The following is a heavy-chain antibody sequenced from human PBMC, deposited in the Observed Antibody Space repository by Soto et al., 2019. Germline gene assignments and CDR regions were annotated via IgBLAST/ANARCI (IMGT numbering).Heavy chain of an antibody. J-gene: IGHJ4*02. V-gene: IGHV4-30-2*01. CDR3: ARGGKTVTTLDY. CDR1: GGSISSGGYS. CDR2: IYHSGT. D-gene: IGHD4-17*01. Sequence: QLQLKESGSGLVKPSQTLSLTCAVSGGSISSGGYSWGWIRQPPGKGLEWIGYIYHSGTYYNPSLKSRVTISVDRSKNQFSLKLSSVSAADTAVYYCARGGKTVTTLDYWGQGTLVTVSS.